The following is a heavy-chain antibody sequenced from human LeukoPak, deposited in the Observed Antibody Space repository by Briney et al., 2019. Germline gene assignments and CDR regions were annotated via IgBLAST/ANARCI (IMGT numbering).Heavy chain of an antibody. J-gene: IGHJ4*02. CDR3: ARVWEGIGGYCSGGSCYSIDY. D-gene: IGHD2-15*01. V-gene: IGHV3-21*01. Sequence: GGSLRLSCAASGFTFSSYSMNWVRQAPGKGLEWVSSISSSSSYIYYADSVKGRFTISRDNAKNSLYLQMNSLRAEDTAVYYCARVWEGIGGYCSGGSCYSIDYWGQGTLVTVSS. CDR1: GFTFSSYS. CDR2: ISSSSSYI.